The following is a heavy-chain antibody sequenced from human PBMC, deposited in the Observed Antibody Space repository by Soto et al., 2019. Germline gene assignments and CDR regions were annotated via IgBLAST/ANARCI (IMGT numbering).Heavy chain of an antibody. CDR1: GGSFSGYY. J-gene: IGHJ5*02. Sequence: QVQLQQWGAGLLKPSETLSLICAVYGGSFSGYYWSWIRQPPGKGLEWIGEINHSGRTNYNPSLRSRVTVSIDTSKDQFPLKLSSVTAADTAIYYCARDSLGIAVLGTGRSKNNWFDPWGQGTLVTVSS. CDR2: INHSGRT. V-gene: IGHV4-34*01. D-gene: IGHD6-19*01. CDR3: ARDSLGIAVLGTGRSKNNWFDP.